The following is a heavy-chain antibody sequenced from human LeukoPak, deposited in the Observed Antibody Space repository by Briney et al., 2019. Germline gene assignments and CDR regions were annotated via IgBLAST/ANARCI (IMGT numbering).Heavy chain of an antibody. J-gene: IGHJ6*03. CDR1: GYTFTNYG. V-gene: IGHV1-18*01. CDR2: ISGYNGNT. Sequence: ASVKVSCKASGYTFTNYGISWVRQAPGQGLEWMGWISGYNGNTNYAQKFQGRITMTTDTSTSTGYMELRSLRSEDTAVYYCARSLPAATHYYYYYMDVWGKGTTVTVSS. D-gene: IGHD2-2*01. CDR3: ARSLPAATHYYYYYMDV.